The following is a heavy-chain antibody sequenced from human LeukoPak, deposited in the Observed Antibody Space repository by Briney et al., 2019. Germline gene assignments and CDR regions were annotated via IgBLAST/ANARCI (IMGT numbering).Heavy chain of an antibody. CDR3: ARDGHLPDAFDV. Sequence: GGSLRLSCAASGFTFSNAWMSWVRQAPGKGLEWVGRIKSKTDGETTDYAAPVKGRFTISRDDSINTLYLQMNSLRAEDTAVYYCARDGHLPDAFDVWGQGTMVTVSS. CDR1: GFTFSNAW. J-gene: IGHJ3*01. CDR2: IKSKTDGETT. V-gene: IGHV3-15*01.